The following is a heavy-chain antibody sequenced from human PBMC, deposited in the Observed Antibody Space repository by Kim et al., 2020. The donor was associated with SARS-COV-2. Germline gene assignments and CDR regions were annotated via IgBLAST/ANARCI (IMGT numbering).Heavy chain of an antibody. CDR2: INYSGSA. J-gene: IGHJ6*03. CDR3: VRHFGDYGPSSFSFGGYYYMDV. Sequence: SETLSLTCSVSGGSINSNSCFWGWIRQPQGKGLEWVGSINYSGSAHHNASLKSRVTISVDTSNNQFSLKINSVTAADTAVYYCVRHFGDYGPSSFSFGGYYYMDVWGRGSTVTVSS. D-gene: IGHD6-6*01. CDR1: GGSINSNSCF. V-gene: IGHV4-39*01.